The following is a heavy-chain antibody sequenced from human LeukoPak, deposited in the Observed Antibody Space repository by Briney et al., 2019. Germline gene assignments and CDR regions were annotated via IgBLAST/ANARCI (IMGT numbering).Heavy chain of an antibody. J-gene: IGHJ4*02. CDR1: GYTFTGYY. D-gene: IGHD4-23*01. CDR2: INPNSGGT. CDR3: ARDLARYDYGGN. V-gene: IGHV1-2*02. Sequence: GASVRVSCKASGYTFTGYYMHWVRQAPGQGLEWMGWINPNSGGTNYAQKFQGRVTMTRDTSISTAYMELSRLRSDDTAVYYCARDLARYDYGGNWGQGTLVTVSS.